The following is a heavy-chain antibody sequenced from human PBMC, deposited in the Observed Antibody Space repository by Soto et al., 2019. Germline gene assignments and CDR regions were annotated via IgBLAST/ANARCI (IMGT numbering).Heavy chain of an antibody. Sequence: GGSLRLSCAASGFTLNGYAMNWVRQAPGKGLEWVSGISARGEKTYYADSVKGRFTISRDNSKNTVYLQMNSLRAKDTAVFYCAKALPMYYYDSSGYSDYYYDMDVWGQGTTVTVSS. D-gene: IGHD3-22*01. CDR2: ISARGEKT. CDR3: AKALPMYYYDSSGYSDYYYDMDV. V-gene: IGHV3-23*01. J-gene: IGHJ6*02. CDR1: GFTLNGYA.